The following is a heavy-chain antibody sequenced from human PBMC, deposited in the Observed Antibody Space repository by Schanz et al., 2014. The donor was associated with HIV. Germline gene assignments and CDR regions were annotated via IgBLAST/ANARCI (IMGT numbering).Heavy chain of an antibody. V-gene: IGHV4-61*01. CDR2: IFYTGST. CDR3: VRTRVVPAVTGHDFWFGP. D-gene: IGHD2-2*01. CDR1: GGSVSTNNYF. J-gene: IGHJ5*02. Sequence: QVQLQESGPGLVKPSETLSLTCTVSGGSVSTNNYFWSWIRQPPGKGLEWIGYIFYTGSTGYNPSLKSRASISVDTSKNQLSLKVRSVTAADTAVYYCVRTRVVPAVTGHDFWFGPWGQGTLVTVSS.